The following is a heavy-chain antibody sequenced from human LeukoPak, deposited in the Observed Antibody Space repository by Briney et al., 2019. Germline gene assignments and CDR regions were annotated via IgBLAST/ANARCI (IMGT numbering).Heavy chain of an antibody. V-gene: IGHV3-23*01. CDR3: AKGPCLVPAAIGCNWFDP. CDR1: GFTFSSYD. J-gene: IGHJ5*02. D-gene: IGHD2-2*01. CDR2: ISGSGVST. Sequence: GGSLRLSCAASGFTFSSYDMSWVSQAPGKGLEWVSAISGSGVSTYYAHSVKGRFTISRHNSKNTLYLQMNSLGAEDTAVYYCAKGPCLVPAAIGCNWFDPWGQGTLVTVSS.